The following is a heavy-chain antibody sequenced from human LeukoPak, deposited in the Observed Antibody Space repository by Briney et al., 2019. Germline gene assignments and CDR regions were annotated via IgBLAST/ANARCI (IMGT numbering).Heavy chain of an antibody. CDR1: GFTFSSYE. CDR2: ISSSGSTI. D-gene: IGHD3-3*01. CDR3: ARGGGNYDFWSGNSWFDP. J-gene: IGHJ5*02. V-gene: IGHV3-48*03. Sequence: PGGSLRLSCAASGFTFSSYEMNWVRQAPGKGLEWVSYISSSGSTIYYADSVKGRFTISRDNAKNSLYLQMNSLRAEDTAVYYCARGGGNYDFWSGNSWFDPWGQGTLVTVSS.